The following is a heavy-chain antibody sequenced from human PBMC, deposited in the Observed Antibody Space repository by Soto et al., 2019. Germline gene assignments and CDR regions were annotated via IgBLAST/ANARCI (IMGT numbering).Heavy chain of an antibody. D-gene: IGHD3-16*01. CDR1: GFTFSSYA. Sequence: QVQLVESGGGVVQPGRSLRLSCAASGFTFSSYAMHWVRQAPGKGLEWVAVISYDGSNKYYADSVKGRFTISRDNSKNTLYLQMNSLRAEDTAVYYCARGGRLERRGQRYFDYWGQGTLVTVSS. J-gene: IGHJ4*02. CDR2: ISYDGSNK. V-gene: IGHV3-30-3*01. CDR3: ARGGRLERRGQRYFDY.